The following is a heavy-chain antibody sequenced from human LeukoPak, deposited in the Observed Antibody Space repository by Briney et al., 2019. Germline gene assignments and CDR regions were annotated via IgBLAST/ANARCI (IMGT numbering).Heavy chain of an antibody. V-gene: IGHV3-74*01. D-gene: IGHD6-19*01. Sequence: PGRSLRLSCAASGFSFNDYAMHWVRQAPGKGLVWVSHINVDGSGATYADSVKGRLTISRDNAKNTLYLHMNSLRAEDTAVYYCARATRIYSSGWYYSFDYWGQGTLVTVSS. CDR3: ARATRIYSSGWYYSFDY. J-gene: IGHJ4*02. CDR1: GFSFNDYA. CDR2: INVDGSGA.